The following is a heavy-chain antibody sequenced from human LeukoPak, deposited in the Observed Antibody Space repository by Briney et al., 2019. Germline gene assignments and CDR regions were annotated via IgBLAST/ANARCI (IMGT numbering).Heavy chain of an antibody. Sequence: GGSLRLSCAASGFTVSSNYMSWVRQAPGKGLEWVSVIYSGGSTYYADSVKGRFTISRDNSKNTLYLQTNSLRAEDTAVYYCATYDSSGYYPDYWGQGTLVTVSS. D-gene: IGHD3-22*01. CDR1: GFTVSSNY. CDR2: IYSGGST. V-gene: IGHV3-53*01. J-gene: IGHJ4*02. CDR3: ATYDSSGYYPDY.